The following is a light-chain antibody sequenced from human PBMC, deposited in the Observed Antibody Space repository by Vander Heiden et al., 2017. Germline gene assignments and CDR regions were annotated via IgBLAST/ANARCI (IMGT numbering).Light chain of an antibody. CDR3: QQYSDSLRT. CDR2: GAS. Sequence: EIVLTQSPAPLSLSPGETATLSCRASHSISSTYLAWYQQKPGQAPRLLIYGASSRATGIPDRFSGSGSGTDFTLTISRLEPDDFAVFYCQQYSDSLRTFGQGTKVEIK. V-gene: IGKV3-20*01. J-gene: IGKJ1*01. CDR1: HSISSTY.